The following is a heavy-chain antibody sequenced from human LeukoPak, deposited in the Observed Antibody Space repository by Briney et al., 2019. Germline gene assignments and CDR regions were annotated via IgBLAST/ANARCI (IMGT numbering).Heavy chain of an antibody. CDR1: GGSISSGSYY. CDR3: ARQSAFDTRYCTNTNCPFHY. J-gene: IGHJ4*02. CDR2: IYYSGST. D-gene: IGHD2-2*01. V-gene: IGHV4-39*01. Sequence: EPSQTLSLTCTVSGGSISSGSYYWGWIRQPPGKGLEWIGSIYYSGSTYYNPSLKSRVTISIEMSKNQFSLKLGSVTAADTAVYYCARQSAFDTRYCTNTNCPFHYWGQGTLVTVSS.